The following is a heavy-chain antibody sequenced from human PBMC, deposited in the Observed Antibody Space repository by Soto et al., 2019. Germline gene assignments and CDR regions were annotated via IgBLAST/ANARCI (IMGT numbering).Heavy chain of an antibody. CDR2: VYYSGGA. D-gene: IGHD2-21*01. J-gene: IGHJ5*01. CDR1: GVSIHNSHSF. V-gene: IGHV4-39*01. CDR3: GRVVEGATRHTDLDS. Sequence: SETLSLTCTVSGVSIHNSHSFWGWIRQPPGKGLAFIGTVYYSGGAHYNSSLKSRVTISVDTANNQVSLRMRSLTAADTAVYYCGRVVEGATRHTDLDSWGQGTLVTVSS.